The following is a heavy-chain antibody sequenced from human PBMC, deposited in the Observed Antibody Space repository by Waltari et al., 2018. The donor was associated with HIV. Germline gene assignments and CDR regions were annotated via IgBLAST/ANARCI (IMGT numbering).Heavy chain of an antibody. Sequence: QVQLVQSGAEVKKPGASVKVSCTASGYTITGYSIHWVRQAPGQGLGWMGRLNPNSGGTNYAQKCQGRVTMTRETSISTAYMELSRLRSDDTAVYYCARDGRLWFGELFNGMDVWGQGTTVTVSS. D-gene: IGHD3-10*01. CDR1: GYTITGYS. J-gene: IGHJ6*02. CDR3: ARDGRLWFGELFNGMDV. V-gene: IGHV1-2*06. CDR2: LNPNSGGT.